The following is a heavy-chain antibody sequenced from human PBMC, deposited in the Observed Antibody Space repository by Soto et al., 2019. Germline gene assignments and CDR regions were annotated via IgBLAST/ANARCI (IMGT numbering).Heavy chain of an antibody. CDR3: ARHRYYDSSGLDNWFDP. J-gene: IGHJ5*02. CDR2: IYPGDSDT. CDR1: GYSFTSYL. Sequence: GESLKISCNGSGYSFTSYLIGWVRQMPGKGLEWMVIIYPGDSDTRYSPSFQGQVTISADKSISTAYLQWSSLKASDTAMYYCARHRYYDSSGLDNWFDPWGQGTLVTVSS. V-gene: IGHV5-51*01. D-gene: IGHD3-22*01.